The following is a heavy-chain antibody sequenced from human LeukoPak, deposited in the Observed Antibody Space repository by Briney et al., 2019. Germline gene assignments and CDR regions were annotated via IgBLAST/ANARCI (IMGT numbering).Heavy chain of an antibody. Sequence: LGGSLRLSCAASGFTFSSYWMSWVRQAPGKGLVWVANVKQDGSERYYVGSVRGRFTISRDNAKNSLYLQMNSLRAEDTAVYYCAGEGAYYLDSWGQGTLVAVSS. CDR3: AGEGAYYLDS. V-gene: IGHV3-7*01. J-gene: IGHJ4*02. CDR2: VKQDGSER. CDR1: GFTFSSYW.